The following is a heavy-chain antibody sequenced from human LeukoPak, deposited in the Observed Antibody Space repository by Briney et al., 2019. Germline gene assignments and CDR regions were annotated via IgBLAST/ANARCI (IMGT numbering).Heavy chain of an antibody. V-gene: IGHV1-2*06. CDR2: INTKSGGT. Sequence: ASVKVSCKTSGYASIDYYLHWVRQAPGQGLEWLGRINTKSGGTNYAQNFQGRVTMTRDTSINTAHMELSRLRFDDTAVYYCTTIAVAGIDNWGQGTLVTVSS. J-gene: IGHJ4*02. CDR1: GYASIDYY. CDR3: TTIAVAGIDN. D-gene: IGHD6-19*01.